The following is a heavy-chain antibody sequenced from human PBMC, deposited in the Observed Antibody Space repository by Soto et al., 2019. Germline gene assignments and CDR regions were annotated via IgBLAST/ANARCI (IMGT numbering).Heavy chain of an antibody. CDR2: IYSGGST. CDR3: ARDVGV. Sequence: EVQLVESGGDLVQPGGSLRLSCAASGITVNNNYMSWVRQAPGKGLEWVSVIYSGGSTGYADSVKGRFTISRDNPKNTLYLQMTGLRAEATAVYYCARDVGVWGRGTTVTVSS. V-gene: IGHV3-66*01. CDR1: GITVNNNY. J-gene: IGHJ6*04.